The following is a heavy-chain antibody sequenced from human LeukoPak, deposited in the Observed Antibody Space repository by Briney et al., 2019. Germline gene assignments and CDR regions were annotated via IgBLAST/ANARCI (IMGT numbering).Heavy chain of an antibody. V-gene: IGHV3-23*01. CDR3: AKDTVAAVAVPY. D-gene: IGHD6-19*01. CDR1: GFTFSSYA. J-gene: IGHJ4*02. Sequence: GGSLRLSCAASGFTFSSYAMSWVRQAPGKGLEWVSVISGSGGRTYYADSVKGRFTISRDNSKNTLYLQMNSLRADDTAVYYCAKDTVAAVAVPYWGQGTLVTVSS. CDR2: ISGSGGRT.